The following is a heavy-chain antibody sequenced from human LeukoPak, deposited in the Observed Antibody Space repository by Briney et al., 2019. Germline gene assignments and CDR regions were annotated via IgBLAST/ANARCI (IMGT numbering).Heavy chain of an antibody. V-gene: IGHV3-23*01. CDR1: GFTFSSYA. D-gene: IGHD2-2*01. CDR2: ISGSGGST. J-gene: IGHJ6*02. CDR3: AKDLVGCSSTSCYFTVGGMDV. Sequence: PEGSLRLSCAASGFTFSSYAMSWVRQAPGKGLEWVSAISGSGGSTYYADSVKGRFTISRDNSKNTLYLQMNSLRAEDTAVYYCAKDLVGCSSTSCYFTVGGMDVWGQGTTVTVSS.